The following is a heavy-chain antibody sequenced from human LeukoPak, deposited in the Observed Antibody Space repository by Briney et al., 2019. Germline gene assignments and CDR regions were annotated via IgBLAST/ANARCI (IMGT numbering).Heavy chain of an antibody. CDR3: ARGQNNDFWSGYIFDY. D-gene: IGHD3-3*01. V-gene: IGHV4-4*07. J-gene: IGHJ4*02. CDR2: IYTSGST. CDR1: GGSISSYY. Sequence: SETLSLTCTVSGGSISSYYWSWIRQPAGKGLEWIGRIYTSGSTTYNPSLNSRVTMSVDTSKNQFSLKLSSVTAADTAVYYCARGQNNDFWSGYIFDYWGQGTLVTVSS.